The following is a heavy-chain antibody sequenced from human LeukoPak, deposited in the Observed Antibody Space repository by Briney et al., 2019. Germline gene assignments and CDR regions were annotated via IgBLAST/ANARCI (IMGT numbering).Heavy chain of an antibody. J-gene: IGHJ4*02. CDR1: GFTFSSYW. Sequence: PGGSLRLSCAASGFTFSSYWMSWVRQAPGKGLEWVANIEQDGSEKYYVDSVKGRFTISRDNAKNSLYLQMNSLRAEDTAVYYCARGSPPHYGVYFDYWGQGTLVTVSS. CDR2: IEQDGSEK. CDR3: ARGSPPHYGVYFDY. V-gene: IGHV3-7*03. D-gene: IGHD4-17*01.